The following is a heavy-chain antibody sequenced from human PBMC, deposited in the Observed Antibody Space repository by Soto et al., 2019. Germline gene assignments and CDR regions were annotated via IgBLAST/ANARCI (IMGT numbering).Heavy chain of an antibody. Sequence: ASETLSLTCSVSGDSMSNNYWSWIRQPPGKGLEWIGYIYYSGSTNYNPSLKSRVTISLDSSKNQFSLKLSSVTAADTAIYYCAREKISYCSGGSCYSAYYFDYWGQGTLVTVSS. J-gene: IGHJ4*02. CDR3: AREKISYCSGGSCYSAYYFDY. CDR1: GDSMSNNY. D-gene: IGHD2-15*01. V-gene: IGHV4-59*01. CDR2: IYYSGST.